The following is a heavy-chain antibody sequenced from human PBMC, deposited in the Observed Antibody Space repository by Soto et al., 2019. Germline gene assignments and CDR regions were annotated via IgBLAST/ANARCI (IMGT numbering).Heavy chain of an antibody. D-gene: IGHD5-18*01. J-gene: IGHJ4*02. Sequence: KFLGRVTITRDTSASTAYMELSSLRSEDTAVYYCARDKYSYGYSTFDYWGQGTLVTVSS. V-gene: IGHV1-3*01. CDR3: ARDKYSYGYSTFDY.